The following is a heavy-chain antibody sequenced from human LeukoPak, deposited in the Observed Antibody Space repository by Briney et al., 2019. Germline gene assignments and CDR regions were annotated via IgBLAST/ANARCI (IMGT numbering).Heavy chain of an antibody. D-gene: IGHD2-2*01. J-gene: IGHJ4*02. CDR1: GGSFSGYY. Sequence: PSETLSLTCAVYGGSFSGYYWSWIRQPPGKGLEWIGEINHSGSTNYNPSLKSRVTISVDTSKNQFSLKLSSVTAADTAVYYCARRGRLVVPAARLHPVVYWGQGTLVTVSS. V-gene: IGHV4-34*01. CDR3: ARRGRLVVPAARLHPVVY. CDR2: INHSGST.